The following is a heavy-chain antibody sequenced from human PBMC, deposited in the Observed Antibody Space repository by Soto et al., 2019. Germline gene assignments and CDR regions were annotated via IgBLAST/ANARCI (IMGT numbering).Heavy chain of an antibody. J-gene: IGHJ6*02. V-gene: IGHV3-33*01. Sequence: QVQLVESGGGVVQPGRSLRLSCAASGFTFSSYGMHWVRQAPGKGLEWVAVIWYDGSNKYYADSVKGRFTISRDNSKNTLYLQMNSLRAEDTAVYYCARVGESSRPWDYYYGMGVWGQGTTVTVSS. CDR3: ARVGESSRPWDYYYGMGV. CDR1: GFTFSSYG. D-gene: IGHD6-13*01. CDR2: IWYDGSNK.